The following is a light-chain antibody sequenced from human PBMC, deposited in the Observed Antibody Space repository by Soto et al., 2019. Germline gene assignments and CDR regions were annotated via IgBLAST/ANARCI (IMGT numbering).Light chain of an antibody. CDR3: QQYNSASSLT. J-gene: IGKJ4*01. Sequence: DIQMTQSPSSLSASVGDRVTITCRASQGISNYLAWYQQKPGKVPKLLIYAASTLQSGVPSRFSGSGSRTDFTITISRLQPEDVATCYCQQYNSASSLTFGGGTKVEIK. CDR2: AAS. V-gene: IGKV1-27*01. CDR1: QGISNY.